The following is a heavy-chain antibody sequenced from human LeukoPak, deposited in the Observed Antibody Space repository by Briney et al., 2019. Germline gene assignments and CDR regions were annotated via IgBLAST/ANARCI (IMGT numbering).Heavy chain of an antibody. Sequence: PSETLSLTCTVSGGSLSSGDYYWSWIRQPPGKGLEWIRNIYYSGSTYYNPSLRSRVTISVDTSKKQFSLKLSSVTAADTAVYYCARDPFWSGYYFDYWGQGTLVTISS. D-gene: IGHD3-3*01. CDR1: GGSLSSGDYY. V-gene: IGHV4-30-4*01. J-gene: IGHJ4*02. CDR2: IYYSGST. CDR3: ARDPFWSGYYFDY.